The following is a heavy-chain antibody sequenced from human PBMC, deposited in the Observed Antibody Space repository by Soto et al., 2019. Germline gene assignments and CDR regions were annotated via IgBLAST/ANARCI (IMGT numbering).Heavy chain of an antibody. Sequence: SETLSLTCAVYGGSFSGYYWSWIRQPPGKWLEWIGEINHSGSTNYNPSLKSRVTISVDTSKNQFSLKLSSVTAADTAVYYCARGLRGRRIQLWPAFFDYWGQGXLVTVYS. V-gene: IGHV4-34*01. CDR3: ARGLRGRRIQLWPAFFDY. CDR2: INHSGST. CDR1: GGSFSGYY. J-gene: IGHJ4*02. D-gene: IGHD5-18*01.